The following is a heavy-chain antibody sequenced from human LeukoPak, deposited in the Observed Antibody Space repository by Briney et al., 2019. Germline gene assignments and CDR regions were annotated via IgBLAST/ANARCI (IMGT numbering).Heavy chain of an antibody. V-gene: IGHV4-34*01. CDR3: AGGGFYCGGDCYVDY. D-gene: IGHD2-21*02. CDR1: GGSFSPYY. J-gene: IGHJ4*02. Sequence: SETLSLTCAVYGGSFSPYYWSWIRQPPGKGLEWIGEINHSGSTNYNPSLKSRVTISVDTSKNQFSLKLSSVTAADTAVYYCAGGGFYCGGDCYVDYWGQGTLVTVSS. CDR2: INHSGST.